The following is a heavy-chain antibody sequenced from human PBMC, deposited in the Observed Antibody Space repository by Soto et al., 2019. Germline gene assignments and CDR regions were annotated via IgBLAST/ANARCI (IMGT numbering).Heavy chain of an antibody. CDR1: GGSFSGYY. CDR3: GRGQRFYNWFAP. V-gene: IGHV4-34*01. CDR2: INHSGST. Sequence: PSETLSLTCAVYGGSFSGYYWSWIRQPPGKGLEWIGEINHSGSTNYNPSLKSRVTISVERSKNQFSLKLSSVTAADTAVYYCGRGQRFYNWFAPWGEGTLVPVSS. J-gene: IGHJ5*02. D-gene: IGHD3-3*01.